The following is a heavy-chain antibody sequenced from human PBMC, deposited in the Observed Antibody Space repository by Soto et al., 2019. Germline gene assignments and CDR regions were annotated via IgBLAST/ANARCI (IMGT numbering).Heavy chain of an antibody. Sequence: GESLKISCKGSGYSFTSYWIGWVRQMPGKGLEWMGIIYPGDSDTRYSPSFQGQVTISADKSISTAYLQWSSLKASDTAMYYCARRSILTGYQNNAFDIWGQGTMVTVSS. V-gene: IGHV5-51*01. CDR1: GYSFTSYW. J-gene: IGHJ3*02. CDR2: IYPGDSDT. D-gene: IGHD3-9*01. CDR3: ARRSILTGYQNNAFDI.